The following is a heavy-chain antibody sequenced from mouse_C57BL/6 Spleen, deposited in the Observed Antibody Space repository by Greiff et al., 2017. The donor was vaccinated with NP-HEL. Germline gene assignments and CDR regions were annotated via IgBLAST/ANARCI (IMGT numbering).Heavy chain of an antibody. CDR3: ARQPLTGTGFAD. CDR1: GYAFTNYL. Sequence: VQLQQSGAELVRPGTSVKVSCKASGYAFTNYLIEWVKQRPGQGLEWIGVINPGSGGTNYNEKFKGKATLTADKSSSTAYMQLSSLTSEDSAVYFCARQPLTGTGFADWGQGTLVTVSA. V-gene: IGHV1-54*01. D-gene: IGHD4-1*01. J-gene: IGHJ3*01. CDR2: INPGSGGT.